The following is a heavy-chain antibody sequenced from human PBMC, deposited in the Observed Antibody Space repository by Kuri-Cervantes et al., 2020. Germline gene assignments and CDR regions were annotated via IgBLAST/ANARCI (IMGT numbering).Heavy chain of an antibody. Sequence: ASVKVSCKASGYTFTSYYMHWVRQAPGQGLEWMGIINPSGGSTSYAQKFQGRVTMTRDTSTSTVYMELSSLRSEDTAVCYCARDLSALRGGSSGGTPHGVDWGQGTLVTVSS. CDR2: INPSGGST. J-gene: IGHJ4*02. CDR1: GYTFTSYY. V-gene: IGHV1-46*01. D-gene: IGHD1-26*01. CDR3: ARDLSALRGGSSGGTPHGVD.